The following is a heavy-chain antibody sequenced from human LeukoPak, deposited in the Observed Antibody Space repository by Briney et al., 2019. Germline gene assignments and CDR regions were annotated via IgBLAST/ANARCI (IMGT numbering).Heavy chain of an antibody. CDR2: ISSSSSYI. CDR1: GFTFSSYS. CDR3: ARDYGDYLFVY. Sequence: GGSLRLSCAASGFTFSSYSMNWVRQAPGKGLEWVSSISSSSSYIYYADSVEGRFTISRDNAKNSLYLQMNSLRAEDTAVYYCARDYGDYLFVYWGQGTLVTVSS. J-gene: IGHJ4*02. V-gene: IGHV3-21*01. D-gene: IGHD4-17*01.